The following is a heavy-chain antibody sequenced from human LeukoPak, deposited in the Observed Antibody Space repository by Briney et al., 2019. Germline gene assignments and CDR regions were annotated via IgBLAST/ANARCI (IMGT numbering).Heavy chain of an antibody. D-gene: IGHD3-10*01. J-gene: IGHJ4*02. Sequence: ASVKVSCKASGYTVTSYAMNWVRQAPGQGLEWMGWINPNTGNPTYAQGFTGRFVFSLDTSVTTAYLQISSLKAEDTAVYYCARGDYGSGRYFDYWGQGTLVTVSS. V-gene: IGHV7-4-1*02. CDR1: GYTVTSYA. CDR3: ARGDYGSGRYFDY. CDR2: INPNTGNP.